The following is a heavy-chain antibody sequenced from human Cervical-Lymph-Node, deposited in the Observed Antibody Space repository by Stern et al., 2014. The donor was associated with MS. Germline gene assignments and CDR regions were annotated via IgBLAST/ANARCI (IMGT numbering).Heavy chain of an antibody. CDR3: ARGSDT. J-gene: IGHJ5*02. D-gene: IGHD2-15*01. Sequence: EVQLVESGGGLVQPGGSLRLSCAASGFTFSSYWMNWVRQAPGKGLEWVANIKEVGREAYYVDPVKGRFTISRDNSKNSLYLQMTSLRAEDRAVYCCARGSDTWGQGTLVTVSS. CDR1: GFTFSSYW. V-gene: IGHV3-7*01. CDR2: IKEVGREA.